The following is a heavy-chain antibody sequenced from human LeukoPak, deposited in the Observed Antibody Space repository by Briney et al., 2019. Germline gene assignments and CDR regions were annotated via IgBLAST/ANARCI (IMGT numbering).Heavy chain of an antibody. Sequence: GRSLRLSCAASGFTFSSYGMHWVRQAPGKGLEWVAVIWYDGSNKYYADFLKGRFTISRDNSKSTLYLQMNSLRGDDTAIYYCAKASWEGVTTTYFDYWGQGTLVPVSS. V-gene: IGHV3-33*06. J-gene: IGHJ4*02. D-gene: IGHD1-26*01. CDR1: GFTFSSYG. CDR2: IWYDGSNK. CDR3: AKASWEGVTTTYFDY.